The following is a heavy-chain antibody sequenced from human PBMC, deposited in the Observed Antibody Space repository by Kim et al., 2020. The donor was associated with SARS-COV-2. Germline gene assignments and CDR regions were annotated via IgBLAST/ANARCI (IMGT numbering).Heavy chain of an antibody. V-gene: IGHV3-33*05. CDR2: ISYDGSNK. J-gene: IGHJ6*01. D-gene: IGHD6-13*01. CDR3: ARGTEISSSWSYYYYYG. CDR1: GFTFSSYG. Sequence: GGSLRLSCAASGFTFSSYGMHWVRQAPGKGLEWVAVISYDGSNKYYADSVKGRFTISRDNSKNTLYLQMNSLRAEDTAVYYCARGTEISSSWSYYYYYG.